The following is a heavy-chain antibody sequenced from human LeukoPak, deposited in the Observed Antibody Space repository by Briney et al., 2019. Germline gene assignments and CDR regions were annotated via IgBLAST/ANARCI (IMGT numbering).Heavy chain of an antibody. D-gene: IGHD4-17*01. CDR1: GFTFGDYT. CDR3: TGAYYGDANWFDP. V-gene: IGHV3-49*03. J-gene: IGHJ5*02. CDR2: IRSKAYSGTT. Sequence: GGSLRLSCTTSGFTFGDYTMSWFRQAPGKGLEWVSFIRSKAYSGTTEYAASVRGRFTISRDDSKSIAYLQMNSLRSEDTAVYYCTGAYYGDANWFDPWGQGTLVTVSS.